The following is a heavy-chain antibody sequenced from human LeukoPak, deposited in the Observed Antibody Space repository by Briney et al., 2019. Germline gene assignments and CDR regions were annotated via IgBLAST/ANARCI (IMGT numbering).Heavy chain of an antibody. CDR2: INPNSGGT. J-gene: IGHJ5*02. Sequence: ASVKVSCKASGYTFTGYYMHWARQAPGQGLEWMGWINPNSGGTNYAQKFQGRVTMTRDTSISTAYMELSRLRSDDTAVYYCARGTSPRGYCSSTSCYENWFDPWGQGTLVTVSS. D-gene: IGHD2-2*01. V-gene: IGHV1-2*02. CDR3: ARGTSPRGYCSSTSCYENWFDP. CDR1: GYTFTGYY.